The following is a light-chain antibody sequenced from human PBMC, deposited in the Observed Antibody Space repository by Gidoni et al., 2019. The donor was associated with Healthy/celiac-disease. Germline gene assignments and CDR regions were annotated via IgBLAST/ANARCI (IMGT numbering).Light chain of an antibody. CDR1: KSISSY. Sequence: DIQMTHSPSSLSASVGDRVTITCRESKSISSYLNWYQQKPGKAPKLLIYAASSLQSGVPSRFSGSGSGTDFTLTISSLQPEDFATYYCQQSYSTPRTFGQGTKVEIK. CDR2: AAS. J-gene: IGKJ1*01. V-gene: IGKV1-39*01. CDR3: QQSYSTPRT.